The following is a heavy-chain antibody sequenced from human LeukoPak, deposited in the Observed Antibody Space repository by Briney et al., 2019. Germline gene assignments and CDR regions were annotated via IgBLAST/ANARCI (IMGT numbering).Heavy chain of an antibody. CDR3: ARSIQLWPTGFYY. V-gene: IGHV5-51*01. D-gene: IGHD5-18*01. Sequence: GSSLKSSSRGFGYSFTSYCIGWGRRMPGKGVVGLGVFYHGGSDTNYNPSFKGQVTISADKSISNAYLQWSRLNAADTALYYCARSIQLWPTGFYYWGQGNLVTVSS. CDR2: FYHGGSDT. CDR1: GYSFTSYC. J-gene: IGHJ4*02.